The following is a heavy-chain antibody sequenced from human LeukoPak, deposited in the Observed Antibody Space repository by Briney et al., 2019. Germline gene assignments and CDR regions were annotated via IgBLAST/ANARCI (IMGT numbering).Heavy chain of an antibody. CDR2: IKKDGSEK. V-gene: IGHV3-7*01. Sequence: GGSLRLSCAASGFTFSSYWMNWVRQAPGKGLEWVANIKKDGSEKYYVDSVKGRFTISRDNTKKSLYLQMNTLRAEDTAVYYCARDLAGPPQEAFDIWGQGTMVTVSS. CDR1: GFTFSSYW. J-gene: IGHJ3*02. CDR3: ARDLAGPPQEAFDI.